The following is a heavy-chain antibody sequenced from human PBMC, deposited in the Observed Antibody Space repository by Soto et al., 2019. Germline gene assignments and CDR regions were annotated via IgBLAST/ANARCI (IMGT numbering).Heavy chain of an antibody. Sequence: QVQLVESGRGVVQPGTSLRLSCAASGFSFSIYGMHWVRQAPGEGLEWVAGTWYDGSNKYYADSVKGRFSISRDNSQNTLFLQMNSLRAEDTAVYYCARDDKDEYGADRGGFGCWGQGTLVTVSS. CDR1: GFSFSIYG. D-gene: IGHD4-17*01. V-gene: IGHV3-33*01. J-gene: IGHJ4*02. CDR3: ARDDKDEYGADRGGFGC. CDR2: TWYDGSNK.